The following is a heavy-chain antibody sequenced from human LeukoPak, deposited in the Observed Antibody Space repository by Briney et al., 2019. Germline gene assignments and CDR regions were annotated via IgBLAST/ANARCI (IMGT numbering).Heavy chain of an antibody. Sequence: GGSLRLSCAASGFTFSSYGMHWVRQAPGKGLEWVAVISYVGSNKYYADSVKGRFTISRDNSKNTLYLQMNSLRAEDTAVYYCAKDKWQWLDYWGQGTLVTVSS. V-gene: IGHV3-30*18. CDR3: AKDKWQWLDY. D-gene: IGHD6-19*01. CDR1: GFTFSSYG. CDR2: ISYVGSNK. J-gene: IGHJ4*02.